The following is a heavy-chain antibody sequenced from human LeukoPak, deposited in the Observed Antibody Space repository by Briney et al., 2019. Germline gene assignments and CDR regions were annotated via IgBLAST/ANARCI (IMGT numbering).Heavy chain of an antibody. D-gene: IGHD3-22*01. CDR2: ISAYNGNT. J-gene: IGHJ4*02. Sequence: ASVKVSCKASGGTFSSYGISWVRQAPGQGLEWMGWISAYNGNTNYAQKLQGRVTMTTDTSTSTAYMELRSLRSDDTAVYYCARDSTGDYYDSSGYYGHREDYWGQGTLVTVSS. CDR3: ARDSTGDYYDSSGYYGHREDY. V-gene: IGHV1-18*01. CDR1: GGTFSSYG.